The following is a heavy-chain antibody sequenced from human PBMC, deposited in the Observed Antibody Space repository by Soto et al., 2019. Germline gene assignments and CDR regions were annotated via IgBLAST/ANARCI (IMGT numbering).Heavy chain of an antibody. D-gene: IGHD1-7*01. Sequence: EVQLVESGGGLVQPGGSLRLSCAVSGFTFSTYWMTWVRQAPGKGLEWVANIKQDGSEKYYVDSVKGRFTISRDNAKSSLYLQMNSLRAEDTAVYYCTRNYGGIDYWGQGTLVAVSS. CDR2: IKQDGSEK. J-gene: IGHJ4*02. CDR1: GFTFSTYW. V-gene: IGHV3-7*03. CDR3: TRNYGGIDY.